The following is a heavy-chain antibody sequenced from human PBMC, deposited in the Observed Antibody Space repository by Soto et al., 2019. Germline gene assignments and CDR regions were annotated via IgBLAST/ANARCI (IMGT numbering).Heavy chain of an antibody. CDR2: VSGRGDST. Sequence: EVQLLESGGGLVQPGESLRLSCAASEFTFRNYAMTWVRQAPGKGLEWVSTVSGRGDSTYYADSVKGRFTISRDNSKNTLYLQMNSLRAEDTAVYYCAKDGPVRVRTITGFSPDYWGQGTLVTVSS. V-gene: IGHV3-23*01. J-gene: IGHJ4*02. D-gene: IGHD5-12*01. CDR1: EFTFRNYA. CDR3: AKDGPVRVRTITGFSPDY.